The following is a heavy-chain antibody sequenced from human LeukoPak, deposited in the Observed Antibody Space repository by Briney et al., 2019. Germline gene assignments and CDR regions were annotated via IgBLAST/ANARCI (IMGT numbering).Heavy chain of an antibody. D-gene: IGHD6-13*01. CDR1: GFTVSSNY. CDR3: ARDRLSSSWYPEYFQH. V-gene: IGHV3-66*01. J-gene: IGHJ1*01. CDR2: IYSGGST. Sequence: QTGGSLRLSCAASGFTVSSNYMSWVRQAPGKGLEWVSVIYSGGSTYYADSVKGRFTISRDNSKNTLYLQMNSLRAEDTAVYYCARDRLSSSWYPEYFQHWGQGTLVTVSS.